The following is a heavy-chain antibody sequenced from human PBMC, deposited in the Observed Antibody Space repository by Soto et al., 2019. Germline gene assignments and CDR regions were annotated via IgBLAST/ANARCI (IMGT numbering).Heavy chain of an antibody. V-gene: IGHV4-31*03. D-gene: IGHD4-17*01. CDR1: GGSISSGGYY. CDR2: ISYSGST. CDR3: ARDNGDYGDLYL. Sequence: HVQLQESGPGLVKPSQTLSLTCTVSGGSISSGGYYWSWIRQHPGKGLEWIGYISYSGSTYYNPSPTSRVTISVDTTKNQFSLKLSSVTAADPAVYYCARDNGDYGDLYLWGQGTLVTVSS. J-gene: IGHJ5*02.